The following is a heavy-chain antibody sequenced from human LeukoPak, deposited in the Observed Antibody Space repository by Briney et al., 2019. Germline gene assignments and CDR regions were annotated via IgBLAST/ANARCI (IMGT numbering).Heavy chain of an antibody. J-gene: IGHJ5*02. D-gene: IGHD3-10*01. CDR3: AADRGFYYGSGSNWFDP. V-gene: IGHV1-58*02. CDR2: IVVGSGNT. CDR1: GFTFTSSA. Sequence: ASVKVSCKASGFTFTSSAMQWVRQARGQRLEWIGWIVVGSGNTNYAQKFQERVTITRDMSTSTAYMELSSLRSEDTAVYYCAADRGFYYGSGSNWFDPWGQGTLVTVSS.